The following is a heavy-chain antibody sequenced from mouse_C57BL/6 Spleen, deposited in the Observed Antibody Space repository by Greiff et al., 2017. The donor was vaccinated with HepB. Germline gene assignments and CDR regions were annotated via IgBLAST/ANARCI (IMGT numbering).Heavy chain of an antibody. CDR3: ASTTAQASPDY. CDR2: INPSSGYT. Sequence: QVQLQQSGAELARPGASVKMSCKASGYTFTSYTMHWVKQRPGQGLEWIGYINPSSGYTKYNQKFKDKATLTADKSSSTAYMQLSSLPSEDSAVYYCASTTAQASPDYWGQGTTLTVSS. V-gene: IGHV1-4*01. D-gene: IGHD3-2*02. J-gene: IGHJ2*01. CDR1: GYTFTSYT.